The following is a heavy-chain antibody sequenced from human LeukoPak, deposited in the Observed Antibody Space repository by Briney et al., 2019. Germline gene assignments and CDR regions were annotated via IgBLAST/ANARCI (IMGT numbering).Heavy chain of an antibody. CDR3: ARAGEGGYSYGPFDY. J-gene: IGHJ4*02. Sequence: GASVKVSCKASGYTFTSYGISWVRQAPGQGLEWMGWISAYNGNTNYAQKLQGRVTMTTDTSTSTVYMELRSLRSDDTAVYYCARAGEGGYSYGPFDYWGQGTLVTVSS. CDR1: GYTFTSYG. CDR2: ISAYNGNT. D-gene: IGHD5-18*01. V-gene: IGHV1-18*01.